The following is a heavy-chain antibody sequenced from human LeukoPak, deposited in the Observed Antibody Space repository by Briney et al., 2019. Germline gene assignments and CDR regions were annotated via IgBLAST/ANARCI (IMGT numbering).Heavy chain of an antibody. V-gene: IGHV4-38-2*01. D-gene: IGHD6-19*01. J-gene: IGHJ4*02. CDR3: ARRGIAVAGDFDY. CDR1: GYSISSGYY. CDR2: IYHSGST. Sequence: SETLSLTCAVSGYSISSGYYWGWIRQPPGKGLEWMGSIYHSGSTYYNPSPKSRVTISVDTSKNQFSLKLSSVTAADTAVYYCARRGIAVAGDFDYWGQGTLVTVSS.